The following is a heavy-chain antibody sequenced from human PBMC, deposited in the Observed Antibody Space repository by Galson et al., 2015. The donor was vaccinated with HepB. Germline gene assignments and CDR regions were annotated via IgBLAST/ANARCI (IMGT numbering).Heavy chain of an antibody. J-gene: IGHJ6*02. CDR1: GFTVSSNY. D-gene: IGHD1-26*01. Sequence: LRLSCAASGFTVSSNYMSWVRQAPGKGLEWVSVIYSGGSTYYADSVKGRFTISRDNSKNTPYLQMNSLRAEDTAVYYCATADLWELLYGMDVWGQGTTVTVSS. CDR3: ATADLWELLYGMDV. CDR2: IYSGGST. V-gene: IGHV3-66*01.